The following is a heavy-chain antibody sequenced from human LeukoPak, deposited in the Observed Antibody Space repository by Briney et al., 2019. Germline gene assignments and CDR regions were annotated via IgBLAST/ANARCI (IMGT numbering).Heavy chain of an antibody. CDR1: GGSMSSYY. V-gene: IGHV4-59*01. J-gene: IGHJ4*02. Sequence: SETLSLTCTVSGGSMSSYYWSWMRQPPGKGLERIGYIHYNGNSDYNPSLKSRVTISVDTSKNQFSLELSSVTAADTAVYYCARGGWYLDDWGQGTLVTVSS. CDR3: ARGGWYLDD. D-gene: IGHD2-15*01. CDR2: IHYNGNS.